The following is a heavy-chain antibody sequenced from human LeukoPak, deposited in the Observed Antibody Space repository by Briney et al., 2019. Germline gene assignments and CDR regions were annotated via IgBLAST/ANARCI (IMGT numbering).Heavy chain of an antibody. Sequence: ASVKVSCKASGYTFTGYYMHWVRQAPGQGLEWMGWINPNSGGTNYAQKFQGRVTMTRDTSISTAYMELSRLRSDDTAVYYCARDSLQYFDWSIGGNFDYWGQGPLVTVSS. J-gene: IGHJ4*02. CDR3: ARDSLQYFDWSIGGNFDY. CDR2: INPNSGGT. CDR1: GYTFTGYY. V-gene: IGHV1-2*02. D-gene: IGHD3-9*01.